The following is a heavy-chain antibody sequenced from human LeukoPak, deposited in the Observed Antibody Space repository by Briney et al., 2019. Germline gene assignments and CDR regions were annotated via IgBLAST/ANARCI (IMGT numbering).Heavy chain of an antibody. J-gene: IGHJ4*02. Sequence: PGGSLRLSCAASGFTFDDYAMHWVRQAPGKGLEWVSLISWGGGSTYYADSVKGRFTISRDNSKNSLYLQMNSLRAEGTALYYCATDYYGSGSYYLGDYWGQGTLVTVSS. V-gene: IGHV3-43D*03. CDR1: GFTFDDYA. CDR2: ISWGGGST. D-gene: IGHD3-10*01. CDR3: ATDYYGSGSYYLGDY.